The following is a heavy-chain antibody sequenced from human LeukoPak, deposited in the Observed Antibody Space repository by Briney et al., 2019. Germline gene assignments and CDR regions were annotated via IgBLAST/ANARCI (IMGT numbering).Heavy chain of an antibody. V-gene: IGHV3-74*01. D-gene: IGHD2-2*01. Sequence: GGSLRLSCETAGFTFSSYVMHWVRRTPGKGLVWVSRISHDGIISYADSVKGRFTISRDNAKNTVYLQINSLRDEDTAVYYCARICSSTDCLIPDWGQGTLVTVSS. CDR3: ARICSSTDCLIPD. CDR2: ISHDGII. CDR1: GFTFSSYV. J-gene: IGHJ4*02.